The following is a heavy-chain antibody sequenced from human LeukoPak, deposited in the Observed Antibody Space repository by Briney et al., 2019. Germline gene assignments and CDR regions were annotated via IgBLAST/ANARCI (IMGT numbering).Heavy chain of an antibody. CDR1: GFTVSSNY. CDR3: ARFKSLRYFDY. D-gene: IGHD3-9*01. CDR2: IYSGGST. J-gene: IGHJ4*02. Sequence: GGSLRLSCAASGFTVSSNYMSWVRQAPGKGLEWVSVIYSGGSTYYADSVKGRFTISRDNSKNTLYLQMNSLRAEDTAVYYCARFKSLRYFDYWGQGILVTVSS. V-gene: IGHV3-66*01.